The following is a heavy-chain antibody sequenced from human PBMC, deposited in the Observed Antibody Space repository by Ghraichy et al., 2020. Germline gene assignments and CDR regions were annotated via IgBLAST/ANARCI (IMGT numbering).Heavy chain of an antibody. J-gene: IGHJ5*02. D-gene: IGHD2-15*01. V-gene: IGHV3-23*01. CDR2: ISAGGGSA. Sequence: LSLTCVASGLTFSIYAMTCVRQAPGKGQEWVSSISAGGGSAYYADSVKGRFSISRDNSKDTMYLQMNSLRAEDAAVYFCAKAWGYCSGGTCPPYNWFDPWGQGTLVTVSS. CDR1: GLTFSIYA. CDR3: AKAWGYCSGGTCPPYNWFDP.